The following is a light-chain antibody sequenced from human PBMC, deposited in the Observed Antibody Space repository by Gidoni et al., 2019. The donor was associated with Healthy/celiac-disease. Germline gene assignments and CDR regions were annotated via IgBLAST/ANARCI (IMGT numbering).Light chain of an antibody. V-gene: IGKV1-5*03. Sequence: DIQMTQSPSTLSASVGDRVTITCRASQSISSWLAWYQQKPGKAPKPLIYKASSLERGVPSRFSGSGSGTEFTLTISSLQPDDFATYYCQQYNSYLWTFGQGTKVEIK. CDR3: QQYNSYLWT. CDR2: KAS. CDR1: QSISSW. J-gene: IGKJ1*01.